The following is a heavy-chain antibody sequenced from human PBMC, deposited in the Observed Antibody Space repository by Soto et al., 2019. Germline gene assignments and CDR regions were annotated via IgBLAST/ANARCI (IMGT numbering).Heavy chain of an antibody. V-gene: IGHV4-30-2*01. CDR2: IYHSGST. J-gene: IGHJ4*02. CDR3: ARGPDCGGDCYSYYLDS. Sequence: SETLSLTCAVSGCSISRGGYSWSWIRPPPGKGLEWIGYIYHSGSTYYNPSLKSRVTLSLDRSKNQFSLKLSSVTAADTAVYYCARGPDCGGDCYSYYLDSWGQGTLVTVSS. D-gene: IGHD2-21*02. CDR1: GCSISRGGYS.